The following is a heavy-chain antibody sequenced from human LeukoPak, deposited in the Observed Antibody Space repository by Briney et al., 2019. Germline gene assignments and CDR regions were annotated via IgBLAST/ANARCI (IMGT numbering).Heavy chain of an antibody. CDR3: AGSDPSLLWFGGSRFIALNWFDP. D-gene: IGHD3-10*01. CDR1: GGSISSYY. CDR2: IYYSGST. Sequence: SETLSLTCTVSGGSISSYYWSWIRQPPGKGLEWIGYIYYSGSTNYNPSLKSRITISVDTSKNQFSLKLSSVTAADTAVYYCAGSDPSLLWFGGSRFIALNWFDPWGQGTLVTVSS. J-gene: IGHJ5*02. V-gene: IGHV4-59*08.